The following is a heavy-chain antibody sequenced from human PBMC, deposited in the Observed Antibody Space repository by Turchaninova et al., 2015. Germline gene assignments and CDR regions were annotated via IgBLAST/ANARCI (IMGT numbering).Heavy chain of an antibody. J-gene: IGHJ4*02. CDR1: GFSLTSSAVG. D-gene: IGHD4-17*01. CDR3: ARTSTVTTWKAFDY. V-gene: IGHV2-5*02. Sequence: QITLKESGPTLVKPTQTLTLTCTFSGFSLTSSAVGVGWIRQPPGKALEWLALIYWADEKRYSPSLKSRLTINRDTSRNQVVLTMTNVDPVDTATYSCARTSTVTTWKAFDYWGQGILVTVSS. CDR2: IYWADEK.